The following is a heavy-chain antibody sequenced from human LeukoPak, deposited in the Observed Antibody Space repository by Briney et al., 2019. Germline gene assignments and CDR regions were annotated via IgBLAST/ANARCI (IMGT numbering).Heavy chain of an antibody. D-gene: IGHD2-21*02. CDR2: IYYSGST. Sequence: SETLSLTCTVSGGSISSSSYYWGWIRQPPGKGLEWIGSIYYSGSTYYNPSLKSRVTISVDTSKNQFSLELSSVTAADTAVYYCARHAVVTALYYFDYWGQGTLVTVSS. V-gene: IGHV4-39*01. CDR1: GGSISSSSYY. CDR3: ARHAVVTALYYFDY. J-gene: IGHJ4*02.